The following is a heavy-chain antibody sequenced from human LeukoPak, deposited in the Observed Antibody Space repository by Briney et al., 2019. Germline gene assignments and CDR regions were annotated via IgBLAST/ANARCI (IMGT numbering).Heavy chain of an antibody. V-gene: IGHV3-53*01. J-gene: IGHJ3*02. Sequence: GGSLRLSCAASGFIVSGKYMSWVRQAPGKGLEWVSVIRSGGSTSYADSVKGRFTISGDNSKNTLYLQMNSLRAEDTAVYYCAREGSFDSSGYNDALDIWGQGTMVTVSA. CDR1: GFIVSGKY. D-gene: IGHD3-22*01. CDR2: IRSGGST. CDR3: AREGSFDSSGYNDALDI.